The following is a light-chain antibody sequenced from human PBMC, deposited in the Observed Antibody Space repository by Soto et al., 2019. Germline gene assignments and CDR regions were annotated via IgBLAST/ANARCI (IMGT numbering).Light chain of an antibody. CDR2: GGS. CDR3: QQYYSSRT. Sequence: EIVLTQSPGTVSFSPGERATLSCRASQSVGSRWLAWYQQKPGQAPRVLIYGGSNRATGIPDRFSGSGSGTDFTITISRLEPEDFAVYDCQQYYSSRTFGQGTKVE. CDR1: QSVGSRW. J-gene: IGKJ1*01. V-gene: IGKV3-20*01.